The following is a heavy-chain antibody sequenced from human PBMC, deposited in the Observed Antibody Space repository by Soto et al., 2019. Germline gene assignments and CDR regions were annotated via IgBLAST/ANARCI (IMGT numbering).Heavy chain of an antibody. J-gene: IGHJ4*02. Sequence: QVQLVQSGAEVKKPGASVKVSCKASGYTFTSYDINWVRQATGQGLEWMGWVNPNNGHTGYAQKFQGRVTMTRNTSISTAYIELYSLRSEDTAVYYCVRLFYYGSGSWVEWGQGTLVTVSS. CDR3: VRLFYYGSGSWVE. CDR1: GYTFTSYD. CDR2: VNPNNGHT. D-gene: IGHD3-10*01. V-gene: IGHV1-8*01.